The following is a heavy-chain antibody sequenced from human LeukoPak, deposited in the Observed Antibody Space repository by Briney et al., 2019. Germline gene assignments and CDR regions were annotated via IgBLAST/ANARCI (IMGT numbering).Heavy chain of an antibody. V-gene: IGHV4-30-2*01. J-gene: IGHJ4*02. CDR3: ARRRDGSGSYFAHFDY. D-gene: IGHD3-10*01. Sequence: SQTLSLTCAVSGGSISSGGYSWSWIRQPPGKGLEWIGYIYHSGSTYYNPSLKSRVTISVDRSKNQFSLKLSSVTAADTAVYYCARRRDGSGSYFAHFDYWGQGTLVTVSS. CDR2: IYHSGST. CDR1: GGSISSGGYS.